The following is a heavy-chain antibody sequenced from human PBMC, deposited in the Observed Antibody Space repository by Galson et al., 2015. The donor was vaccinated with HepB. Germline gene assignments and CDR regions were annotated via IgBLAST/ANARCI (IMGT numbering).Heavy chain of an antibody. J-gene: IGHJ4*02. Sequence: SLRLSCAGSGFTFTDYAMHWVRQGPGKGLEWVSGISWNSGIVGYADSVRGRFSISRDNAKKSLFLQMNSVRPDDTAVYYCAKDMSSAAYYFDHWGLGTLVTVSS. CDR1: GFTFTDYA. CDR3: AKDMSSAAYYFDH. D-gene: IGHD2-2*01. CDR2: ISWNSGIV. V-gene: IGHV3-9*01.